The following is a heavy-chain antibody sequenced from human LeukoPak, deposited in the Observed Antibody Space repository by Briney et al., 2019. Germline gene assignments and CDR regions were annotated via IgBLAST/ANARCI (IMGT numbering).Heavy chain of an antibody. CDR3: ARSSGIAAAGPYYYYYYGMGV. D-gene: IGHD6-13*01. V-gene: IGHV4-61*02. CDR1: GGSISSGSYY. J-gene: IGHJ6*02. CDR2: IYTSGST. Sequence: SQTLSLTCTVSGGSISSGSYYWSWIRQPAGKGLEWIGRIYTSGSTNYNPSLKSRVTISVDTSKNQFSLKLSSVTAADTAVYYCARSSGIAAAGPYYYYYYGMGVWGQGTTVTVSS.